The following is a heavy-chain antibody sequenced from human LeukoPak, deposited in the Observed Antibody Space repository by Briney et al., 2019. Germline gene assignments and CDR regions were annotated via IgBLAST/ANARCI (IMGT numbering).Heavy chain of an antibody. Sequence: ASVKVSCKASGYTFHSYFMHWVRQAPGQGLEWMGIINPTGGSTTYAQKFQGRVTMTRDTSTSTVYMELSSLRSDDTAVYYCARTAARRFDYWGQGTLVTVSS. CDR2: INPTGGST. CDR1: GYTFHSYF. CDR3: ARTAARRFDY. J-gene: IGHJ4*02. D-gene: IGHD6-6*01. V-gene: IGHV1-46*02.